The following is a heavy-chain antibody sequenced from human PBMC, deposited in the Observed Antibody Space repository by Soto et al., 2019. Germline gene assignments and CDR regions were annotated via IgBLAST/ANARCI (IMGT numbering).Heavy chain of an antibody. Sequence: PGGSLRLSCAASGFIFSSYWMHWVRQAPGKGLVWVSRINNDGSDTTYADSVKGRFTISRDNAQNILYLQLTSLRAEDTAVYYCARGPDTSWGQGTLVTVSS. D-gene: IGHD5-18*01. CDR2: INNDGSDT. V-gene: IGHV3-74*01. J-gene: IGHJ4*02. CDR3: ARGPDTS. CDR1: GFIFSSYW.